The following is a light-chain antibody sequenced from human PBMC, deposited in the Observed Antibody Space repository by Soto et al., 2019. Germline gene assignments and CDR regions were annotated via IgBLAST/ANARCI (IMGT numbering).Light chain of an antibody. V-gene: IGKV1-5*03. CDR1: QGISSW. Sequence: DIQMTQSPSTLPASVGERVTITSRSSQGISSWLAWYQQKPGKAPKLLIYEASSLKSGVPSRFSGSGSATEFTLTISSLQPDDFATYYCEDYSSSSGLTFGGGTKVDIK. J-gene: IGKJ4*01. CDR2: EAS. CDR3: EDYSSSSGLT.